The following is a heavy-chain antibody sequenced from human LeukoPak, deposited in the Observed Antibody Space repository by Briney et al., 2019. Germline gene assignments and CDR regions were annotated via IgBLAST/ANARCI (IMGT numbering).Heavy chain of an antibody. D-gene: IGHD5-12*01. CDR1: GFTFSSYA. CDR3: ARDHGYAFDY. J-gene: IGHJ4*02. V-gene: IGHV3-64D*06. CDR2: ISSNGGST. Sequence: PGGSLRLSCSASGFTFSSYAMHWVRQAPGKGLEYVSAISSNGGSTYYADSVKGRFTISRDNSRNTLYLQMSSLRAEDTAVYYCARDHGYAFDYWGQGTLVTVSS.